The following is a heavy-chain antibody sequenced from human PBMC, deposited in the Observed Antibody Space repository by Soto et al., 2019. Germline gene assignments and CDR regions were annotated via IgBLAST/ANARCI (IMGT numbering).Heavy chain of an antibody. Sequence: EVQLVESGGGLVQPGGSLRLSCAASGFTVSSNYMNWVRQAPGKGLEWVSIIYGAASTYYADSVKGRFTISRDNSKNTLYLQMNGLRAEDGAVYYCARDGPSRSRYYFDYWGQGTLVTVSS. CDR1: GFTVSSNY. CDR3: ARDGPSRSRYYFDY. CDR2: IYGAAST. V-gene: IGHV3-66*01. D-gene: IGHD6-13*01. J-gene: IGHJ4*02.